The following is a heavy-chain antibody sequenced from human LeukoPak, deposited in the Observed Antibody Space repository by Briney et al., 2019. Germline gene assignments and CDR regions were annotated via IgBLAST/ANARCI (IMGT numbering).Heavy chain of an antibody. Sequence: PGGSLRLSCAASGFTFSSYWMHWVRQGPGKGLVWVSRIYSDGSRTTYADSVKGRFTISGDNAKNTLYSQMNSLRVEDTAMYYCTRSGRGGAFDIWGRGTMVTVSS. V-gene: IGHV3-74*01. CDR3: TRSGRGGAFDI. D-gene: IGHD1-26*01. CDR1: GFTFSSYW. J-gene: IGHJ3*02. CDR2: IYSDGSRT.